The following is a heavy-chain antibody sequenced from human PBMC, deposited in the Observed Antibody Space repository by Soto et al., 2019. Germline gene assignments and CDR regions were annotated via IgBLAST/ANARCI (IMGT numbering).Heavy chain of an antibody. CDR1: GYTFSNYY. J-gene: IGHJ4*02. V-gene: IGHV1-46*01. CDR2: INPSGGGT. Sequence: QVHLVQSGAEVKRPGVSVKVSCKASGYTFSNYYMHWVRQVPGHGLEWMGIINPSGGGTTYAKRFRGRLTVTRDTSTSTVYMELSRLRSDDTAIYFCARAPQYGSAGYYYNFWGQGTLVNVSS. CDR3: ARAPQYGSAGYYYNF. D-gene: IGHD3-10*01.